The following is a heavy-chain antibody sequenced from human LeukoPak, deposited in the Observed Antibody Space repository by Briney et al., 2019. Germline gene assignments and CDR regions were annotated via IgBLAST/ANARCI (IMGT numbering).Heavy chain of an antibody. V-gene: IGHV5-51*01. CDR2: IYPGDSDT. CDR3: ARPIGAAGSWFDP. J-gene: IGHJ5*02. CDR1: GYTFTNDW. Sequence: GESLKISCKGSGYTFTNDWIGWVRQMPGKGLEWMGIIYPGDSDTRYSPSFQGQVTISADKSISTAYLQWSSLKASDTAMYYCARPIGAAGSWFDPWGQGTLVTVSS. D-gene: IGHD6-13*01.